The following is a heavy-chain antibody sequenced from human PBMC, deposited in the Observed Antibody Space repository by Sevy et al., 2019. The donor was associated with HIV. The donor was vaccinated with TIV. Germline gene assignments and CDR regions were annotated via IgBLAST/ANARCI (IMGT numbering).Heavy chain of an antibody. J-gene: IGHJ5*02. Sequence: GGSLRLSCSASGFTFSSYDMNWVHQAPGKGLEWVSKISSSGSSIYYADSVKGRSTISRDNAKNSLNLQMNSLRAEDTAVYYCTRNGGAFDNGFDPWGQGTLVTVSS. CDR2: ISSSGSSI. CDR1: GFTFSSYD. V-gene: IGHV3-48*03. CDR3: TRNGGAFDNGFDP. D-gene: IGHD2-8*01.